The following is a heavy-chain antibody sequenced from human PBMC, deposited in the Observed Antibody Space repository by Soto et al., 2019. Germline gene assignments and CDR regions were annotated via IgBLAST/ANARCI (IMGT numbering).Heavy chain of an antibody. D-gene: IGHD2-2*01. J-gene: IGHJ4*02. CDR2: ISYDGSNK. CDR1: GFTFSSYA. CDR3: AREGSSTSCPDY. V-gene: IGHV3-30-3*01. Sequence: PGGSLRLSCAASGFTFSSYAMHWVRQAPGKGLEWVAVISYDGSNKYYADSVKGRFTISRDNSKNTLYLQMNSLRAEDTAVYYCAREGSSTSCPDYWGQGTLVTVSS.